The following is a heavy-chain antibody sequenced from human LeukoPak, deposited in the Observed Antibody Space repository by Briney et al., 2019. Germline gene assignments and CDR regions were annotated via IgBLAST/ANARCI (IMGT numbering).Heavy chain of an antibody. CDR3: ARDRGGYFDY. Sequence: SQSVTLTCDISGDSVSSNSSAWNWIRQSPSRGLEWLGRTFYRSKWYNDYGDSVKSRITINPDTSKNQFSLQLNSMTHEDTAVYYCARDRGGYFDYWGQGTLVTVSS. CDR2: TFYRSKWYN. V-gene: IGHV6-1*01. D-gene: IGHD3-10*01. J-gene: IGHJ4*02. CDR1: GDSVSSNSSA.